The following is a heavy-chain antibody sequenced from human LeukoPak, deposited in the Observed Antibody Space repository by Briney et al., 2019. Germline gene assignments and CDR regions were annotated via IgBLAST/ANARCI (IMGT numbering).Heavy chain of an antibody. Sequence: ASETLSLTCTVSGGSIRSYYWSWIRQPAGKGLEWIGRIYTSGSTNYNPSLKSRVTMSVDTSKNQFSLKLSSVTAADTAMYYCARDPGYYGSGTRGAFDIWGQGTMVTVSS. V-gene: IGHV4-4*07. CDR2: IYTSGST. D-gene: IGHD3-10*01. CDR1: GGSIRSYY. J-gene: IGHJ3*02. CDR3: ARDPGYYGSGTRGAFDI.